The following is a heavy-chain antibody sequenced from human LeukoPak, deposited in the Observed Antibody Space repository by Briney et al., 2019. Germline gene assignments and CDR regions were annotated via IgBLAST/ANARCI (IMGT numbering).Heavy chain of an antibody. Sequence: GGSLRLSCAGSGFTFSSYAMSWVRQAPEKGLEWVSDISGAGDRTYYADSVKGRFTISRDNSKNTLYLQMNSLRAEDTAIYYCAKARIRRCNGYCSDWGQGTVVSVSS. V-gene: IGHV3-23*01. CDR2: ISGAGDRT. J-gene: IGHJ4*02. D-gene: IGHD3-22*01. CDR1: GFTFSSYA. CDR3: AKARIRRCNGYCSD.